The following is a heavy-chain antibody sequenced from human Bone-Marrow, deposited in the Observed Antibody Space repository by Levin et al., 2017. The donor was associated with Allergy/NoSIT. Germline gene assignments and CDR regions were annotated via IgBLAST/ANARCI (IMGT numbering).Heavy chain of an antibody. D-gene: IGHD1-7*01. CDR2: ISGSGFTT. CDR3: AKRTGTAYD. CDR1: GFTFSSYA. V-gene: IGHV3-23*01. J-gene: IGHJ4*02. Sequence: PGGSLRLSCAASGFTFSSYAMSWVRQAPGKGLEWVSSISGSGFTTEYADFLKGRFIISRDNSKNILYLQLNSLRVQDTAMYYCAKRTGTAYDWGQGTLVTVSP.